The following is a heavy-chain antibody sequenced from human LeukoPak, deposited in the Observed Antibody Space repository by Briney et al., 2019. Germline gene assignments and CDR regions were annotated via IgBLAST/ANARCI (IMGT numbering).Heavy chain of an antibody. CDR1: GGSINTYY. Sequence: PSETLSLTCTVSGGSINTYYWSWIRQPPGKGLEWIGYIYFSGSTDYNPSLKSRVTMSVDTSKNQFSLKLSSVTAADTAVYYCARTHYYDSSGYKANWFDPWGQGTLVTVSS. D-gene: IGHD3-22*01. V-gene: IGHV4-59*12. J-gene: IGHJ5*02. CDR2: IYFSGST. CDR3: ARTHYYDSSGYKANWFDP.